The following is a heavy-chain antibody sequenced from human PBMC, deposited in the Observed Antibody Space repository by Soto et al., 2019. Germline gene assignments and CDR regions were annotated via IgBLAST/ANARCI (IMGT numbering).Heavy chain of an antibody. V-gene: IGHV3-53*01. D-gene: IGHD5-12*01. Sequence: GGSLRLSCAASGFTVSSNYMSWVRQAPGKGLEWVSVIYSGGSTYYADSVKGRFTISRDNSKNTLYLQMNSLRAEDTAVYYCARDGRGYSGYDYDYWGQGTLVTVSS. CDR2: IYSGGST. CDR3: ARDGRGYSGYDYDY. CDR1: GFTVSSNY. J-gene: IGHJ4*02.